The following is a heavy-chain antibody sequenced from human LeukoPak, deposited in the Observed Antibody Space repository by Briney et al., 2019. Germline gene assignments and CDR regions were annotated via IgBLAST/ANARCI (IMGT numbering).Heavy chain of an antibody. CDR1: GFTVSSNY. Sequence: GGSLRLSCAASGFTVSSNYMSWVRQAPGKGLEWVSIIYSGGSTYYADSVKGRFTISRDTSKNTLYLQMNSLRAEDMAVYYCPKEAKPPGNYYDSSGYYYDYWGQRTLATVSS. CDR2: IYSGGST. CDR3: PKEAKPPGNYYDSSGYYYDY. J-gene: IGHJ4*02. D-gene: IGHD3-22*01. V-gene: IGHV3-53*01.